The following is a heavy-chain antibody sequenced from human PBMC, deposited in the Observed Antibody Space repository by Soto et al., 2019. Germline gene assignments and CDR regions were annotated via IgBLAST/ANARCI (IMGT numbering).Heavy chain of an antibody. J-gene: IGHJ6*02. D-gene: IGHD2-2*01. CDR2: IYSGGNT. CDR1: GFTVSNNY. V-gene: IGHV3-66*01. CDR3: ARGRSIAVVPALDV. Sequence: EVQLVESGGGLVQPGGSLRLSCAASGFTVSNNYMSWVRQAPGKGLEWVAVIYSGGNTYYADSVKGRFTISRDNSKNMLYLQMNNLRVEDMAVYYCARGRSIAVVPALDVWGQGTTVSVSS.